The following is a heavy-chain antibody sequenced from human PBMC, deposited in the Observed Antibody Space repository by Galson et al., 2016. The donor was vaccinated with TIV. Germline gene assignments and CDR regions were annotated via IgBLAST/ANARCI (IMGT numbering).Heavy chain of an antibody. D-gene: IGHD5-18*01. CDR2: ISGYGTRT. CDR3: ARGALDTDREYYDYYGLDG. V-gene: IGHV3-74*01. J-gene: IGHJ6*02. Sequence: SLRLSCAASGFTFSTYWMNWVRQAPGKGLVWVSRISGYGTRTNYADSVKGRFTISRDDAKNTLYLQMNSLSADDTAVYYCARGALDTDREYYDYYGLDGWGQGTTVTVSS. CDR1: GFTFSTYW.